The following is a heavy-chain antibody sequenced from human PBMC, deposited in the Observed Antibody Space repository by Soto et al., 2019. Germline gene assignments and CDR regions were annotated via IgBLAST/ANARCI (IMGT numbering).Heavy chain of an antibody. J-gene: IGHJ3*02. CDR2: INPSGGST. V-gene: IGHV1-46*01. CDR1: GYTFTSYG. D-gene: IGHD4-17*01. CDR3: ARGSWMTTVVTNTDYAFDI. Sequence: ASVKVSCKASGYTFTSYGISWVRQAPGQGLEWMGIINPSGGSTSYAQKFQGRVTMTRDTSTSTVYMELSSLRSEDTAVYYCARGSWMTTVVTNTDYAFDIWGQGTMVTVSS.